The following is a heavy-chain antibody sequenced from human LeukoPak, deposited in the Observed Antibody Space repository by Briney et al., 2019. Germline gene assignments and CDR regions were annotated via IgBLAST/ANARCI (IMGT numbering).Heavy chain of an antibody. D-gene: IGHD3-10*01. V-gene: IGHV1-18*01. J-gene: IGHJ6*02. CDR2: ISAYNGNT. CDR1: GYSFTTYA. Sequence: ASVKVSCKASGYSFTTYAISWVRQAPGQGLEWMGWISAYNGNTNYALNLQGRVSMTTDTSTGTVYMELRSLRSDDTAVYYCARDYGGMDVWGQGTTVTVSS. CDR3: ARDYGGMDV.